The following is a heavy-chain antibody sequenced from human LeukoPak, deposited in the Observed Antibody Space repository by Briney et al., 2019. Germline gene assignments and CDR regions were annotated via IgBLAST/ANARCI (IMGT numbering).Heavy chain of an antibody. Sequence: PSETLSLTCTVSGYSISSGYYWGWIRQPPGKGLEWIGSIYHSGGTYYNPSLKSRVTISVDTSKNQFSLKLSSVTAADTAVYYCARPTPGLNPVGIWGQGTMVTVSS. CDR3: ARPTPGLNPVGI. J-gene: IGHJ3*02. CDR2: IYHSGGT. V-gene: IGHV4-38-2*02. CDR1: GYSISSGYY.